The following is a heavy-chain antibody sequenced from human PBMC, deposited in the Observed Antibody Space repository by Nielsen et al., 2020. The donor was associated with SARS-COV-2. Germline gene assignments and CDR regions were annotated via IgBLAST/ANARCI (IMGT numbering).Heavy chain of an antibody. CDR1: GGSISRYY. D-gene: IGHD6-6*01. Sequence: SETLSLTCTVSGGSISRYYWSWIRQPPGKGLEWIAYIYYSGATNYNPSLKNRVTISADTSKNQFSLKLRSVTAADTAVYYCAREYSSSPGAFDIWGQGTMVTVSS. CDR2: IYYSGAT. J-gene: IGHJ3*02. CDR3: AREYSSSPGAFDI. V-gene: IGHV4-59*01.